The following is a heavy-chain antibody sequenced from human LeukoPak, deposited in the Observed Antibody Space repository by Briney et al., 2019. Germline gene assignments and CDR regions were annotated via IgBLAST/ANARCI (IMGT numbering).Heavy chain of an antibody. J-gene: IGHJ4*02. CDR1: GVSVSTYH. Sequence: PSETLSLTCNVSGVSVSTYHWNWIRQRPGKGLEWIGCLSYTGKTDYNPSLKSRVSISLGSSTNHFSLKLTSVTAADTAVYYCSEGYFEPFDHWGQGILVTVSS. V-gene: IGHV4-59*02. CDR3: SEGYFEPFDH. D-gene: IGHD2/OR15-2a*01. CDR2: LSYTGKT.